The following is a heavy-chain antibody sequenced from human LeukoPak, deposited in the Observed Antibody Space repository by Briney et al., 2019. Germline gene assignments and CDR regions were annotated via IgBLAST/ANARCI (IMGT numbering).Heavy chain of an antibody. Sequence: SETLSLTCNVSGYSISSGYYWGWIRQPPGKGLEWIGNIYHSGSTYYNPSLKSRVTISVDTSKNQFSLKLSSVTAADTAVYYCARPYYYDSSGYCPFDYWGQGTLVTVSS. CDR1: GYSISSGYY. V-gene: IGHV4-38-2*02. CDR3: ARPYYYDSSGYCPFDY. CDR2: IYHSGST. D-gene: IGHD3-22*01. J-gene: IGHJ4*02.